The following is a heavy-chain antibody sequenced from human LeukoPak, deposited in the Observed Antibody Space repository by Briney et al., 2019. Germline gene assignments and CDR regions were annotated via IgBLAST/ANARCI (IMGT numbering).Heavy chain of an antibody. Sequence: GGSLRLSYAASGFTFSSYAMHWVRQAPGKGLEWVAVISYDGSNKYYADSVKGRFTISRDNSKNTLYLQMNSLRAEDTAVYYCARDRGRDGYNLAEYFQHWGQGTLVTVSS. V-gene: IGHV3-30*04. D-gene: IGHD5-24*01. CDR2: ISYDGSNK. CDR3: ARDRGRDGYNLAEYFQH. J-gene: IGHJ1*01. CDR1: GFTFSSYA.